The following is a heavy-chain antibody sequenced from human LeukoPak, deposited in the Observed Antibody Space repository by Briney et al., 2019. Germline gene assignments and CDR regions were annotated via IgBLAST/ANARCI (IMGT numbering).Heavy chain of an antibody. CDR1: GGSISSYY. J-gene: IGHJ5*02. Sequence: SETLSLTCTVSGGSISSYYWSWIRQPAGKGLEWIGRIYTSGSTNYNPSLKSRVTMSVDTSKNQFSLKLSSVTAADTAVFYWARGFGSGYSNWFDPWAREPWSPSPQ. CDR2: IYTSGST. D-gene: IGHD3-3*01. V-gene: IGHV4-4*07. CDR3: ARGFGSGYSNWFDP.